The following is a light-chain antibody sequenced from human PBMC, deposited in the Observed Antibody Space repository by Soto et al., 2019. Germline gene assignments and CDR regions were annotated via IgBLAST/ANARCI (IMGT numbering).Light chain of an antibody. CDR3: SSYTSSFTLWV. V-gene: IGLV2-14*01. CDR2: DVS. CDR1: SSDVGGYNY. Sequence: QSALTQPASVSGSPGQSITISCTGTSSDVGGYNYVPWYQQHPGKAPKLMIYDVSNRPSGVSNRFSGSKSGNTASLTISGLQAEDEADYYCSSYTSSFTLWVFGTGTKVTVL. J-gene: IGLJ1*01.